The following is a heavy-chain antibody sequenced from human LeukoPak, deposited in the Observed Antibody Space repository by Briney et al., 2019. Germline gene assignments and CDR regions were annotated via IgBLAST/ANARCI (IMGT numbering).Heavy chain of an antibody. Sequence: GGSLRLPCAASGFAFSTYSMIWVRQAPGKGLELVSSISSTSAYIYYADSLKGRFTISRDNAKNSLYLQTNSLRAEDTAVYYCARGGYSHGRYYYYMDVWGIGTAVTVSS. CDR2: ISSTSAYI. CDR3: ARGGYSHGRYYYYMDV. CDR1: GFAFSTYS. J-gene: IGHJ6*03. D-gene: IGHD5-18*01. V-gene: IGHV3-21*06.